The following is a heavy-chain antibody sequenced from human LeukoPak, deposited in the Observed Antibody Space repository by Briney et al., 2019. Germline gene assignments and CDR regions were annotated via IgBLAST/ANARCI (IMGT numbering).Heavy chain of an antibody. D-gene: IGHD2-2*02. J-gene: IGHJ6*03. V-gene: IGHV3-7*01. Sequence: PGGSLRLSCAASGFTISSYWMNWVRQAPGKGLEWVANIKQDGSEKKYVDSVKGRFTISRDNAKNSLYLQMNSLRAEDTAVYYCARDVNLEDIVVVPAAIPLLYYYYMDVWGKGTTVTVPS. CDR3: ARDVNLEDIVVVPAAIPLLYYYYMDV. CDR1: GFTISSYW. CDR2: IKQDGSEK.